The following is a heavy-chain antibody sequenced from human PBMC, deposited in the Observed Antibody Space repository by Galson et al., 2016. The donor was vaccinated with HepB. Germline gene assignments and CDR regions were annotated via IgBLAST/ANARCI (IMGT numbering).Heavy chain of an antibody. D-gene: IGHD4-11*01. Sequence: SVKVSCKASGYTFISYAIHWVRQAPGQRLEWMGWISAGNGNTKYSQQFQGRVTFTRDTSTKTVYMGLSSLTSEDTAVYYCARDTSSNGYTDNWFDTWGQGTLVTVSS. J-gene: IGHJ5*02. CDR2: ISAGNGNT. V-gene: IGHV1-3*01. CDR1: GYTFISYA. CDR3: ARDTSSNGYTDNWFDT.